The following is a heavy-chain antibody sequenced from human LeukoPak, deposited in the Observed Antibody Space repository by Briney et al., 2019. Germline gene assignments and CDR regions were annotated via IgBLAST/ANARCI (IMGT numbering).Heavy chain of an antibody. V-gene: IGHV4-4*07. CDR2: IYTSGST. D-gene: IGHD3-22*01. CDR1: GGSISSYY. CDR3: ARDSSGSPYYYCYYMDV. Sequence: PSETLSLTCTVSGGSISSYYWSWIRRPAGKGLEWIGRIYTSGSTNYNPSLKSRVTMSVDTSKNQFSLKLSSVTAADTAVYYCARDSSGSPYYYCYYMDVWGKGTTVTVSS. J-gene: IGHJ6*03.